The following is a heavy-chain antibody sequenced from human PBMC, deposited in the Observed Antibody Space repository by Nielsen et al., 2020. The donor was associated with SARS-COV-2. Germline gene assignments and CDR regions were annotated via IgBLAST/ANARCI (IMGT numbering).Heavy chain of an antibody. CDR1: GFTFSSYA. CDR2: IYSGGGST. D-gene: IGHD1-14*01. Sequence: GESLKISCAASGFTFSSYAMSWVRQAPGKGLDWVSVIYSGGGSTDYADSVKGRFTISRDDSKDTLYLQMNSLRAEDTAVYYCAKTDGTYYYYYYGMDVWGQGTTVTVSS. J-gene: IGHJ6*02. V-gene: IGHV3-23*03. CDR3: AKTDGTYYYYYYGMDV.